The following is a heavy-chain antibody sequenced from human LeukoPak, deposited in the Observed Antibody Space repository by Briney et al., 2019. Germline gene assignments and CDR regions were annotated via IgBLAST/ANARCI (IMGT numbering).Heavy chain of an antibody. CDR3: ARDGPYNWNDGSYFDY. V-gene: IGHV3-30*04. CDR2: ISYYGSNK. D-gene: IGHD1-20*01. Sequence: PGRSLRLSCAASGFTFSSYAMHWVRQAPGKGLEWVAVISYYGSNKYYADSVKGRFTISRDNSKNTLYLQMNGLRAEDTAVYYCARDGPYNWNDGSYFDYWGQGTLVTVSS. J-gene: IGHJ4*02. CDR1: GFTFSSYA.